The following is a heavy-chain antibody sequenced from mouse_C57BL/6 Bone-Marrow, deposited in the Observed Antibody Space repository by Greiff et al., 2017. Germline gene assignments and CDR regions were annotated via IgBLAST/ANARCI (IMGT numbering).Heavy chain of an antibody. V-gene: IGHV1-26*01. CDR1: GYTFTDYY. CDR3: ARCSFYYGSSYFDY. Sequence: VQLQQSGPELVKPGASVKISCKASGYTFTDYYLNWVKQSHGKSLEWIGDINPNNGGTSYNQKFKGKATLTVDKSSSTAYMELRSLTSEDSAVEYCARCSFYYGSSYFDYWGQGTTLTVSS. CDR2: INPNNGGT. J-gene: IGHJ2*01. D-gene: IGHD1-1*01.